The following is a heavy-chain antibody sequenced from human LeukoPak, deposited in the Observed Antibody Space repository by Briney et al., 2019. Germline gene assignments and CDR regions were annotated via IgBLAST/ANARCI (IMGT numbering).Heavy chain of an antibody. CDR3: VRDSLPGGTDAEYFHH. CDR2: INTDGSST. CDR1: GFTFSSYW. V-gene: IGHV3-74*01. J-gene: IGHJ1*01. D-gene: IGHD6-13*01. Sequence: GGSLRLSCAASGFTFSSYWMHWVRQAPGKGLVWVSRINTDGSSTSYADSVKGRFTISRDNVRNSLYLQINSLRAEDTAVYFCVRDSLPGGTDAEYFHHWGQGILVTVSS.